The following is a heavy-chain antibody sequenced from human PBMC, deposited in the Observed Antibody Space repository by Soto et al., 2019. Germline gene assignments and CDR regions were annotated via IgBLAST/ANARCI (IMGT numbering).Heavy chain of an antibody. CDR2: ISWNSDSI. Sequence: EAQLVESGGGLVQPGRSLRLSCVGSGFIFDDFAIHWVRQAPGKGLEWVSGISWNSDSIGYADSVKGRFTISRDNAKNALYLQMNSLRVEDTALYYCTKVGGPYDFWSGPLHFDLWGQGTLVTVSS. V-gene: IGHV3-9*01. CDR3: TKVGGPYDFWSGPLHFDL. J-gene: IGHJ4*02. CDR1: GFIFDDFA. D-gene: IGHD3-3*01.